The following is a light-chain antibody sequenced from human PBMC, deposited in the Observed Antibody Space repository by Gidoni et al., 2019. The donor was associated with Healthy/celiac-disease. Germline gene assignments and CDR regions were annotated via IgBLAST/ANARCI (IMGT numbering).Light chain of an antibody. Sequence: EIVFTQSPATLSLSPGERATLSCRASQSVSSYLAWYQQKPGQAPRLLIYDASNRATGIPARLSGSGSGTDLNLTISSLEPEDFAVYYCQQRSNWPPWTFGQGTKVEIK. CDR2: DAS. V-gene: IGKV3-11*01. CDR1: QSVSSY. J-gene: IGKJ1*01. CDR3: QQRSNWPPWT.